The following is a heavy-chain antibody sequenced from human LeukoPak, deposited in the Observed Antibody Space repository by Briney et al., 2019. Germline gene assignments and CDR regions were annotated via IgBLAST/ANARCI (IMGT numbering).Heavy chain of an antibody. D-gene: IGHD6-13*01. V-gene: IGHV4-61*02. CDR3: ARGGSSWAHYYYMDV. Sequence: SETLSLTCTVSGGSISSGSYYWSWIRQPAGKGLEWIGRIYTSGSTNYSPSLKSRVTISVDTSKNQFSLKLSSVTAADTAVYYCARGGSSWAHYYYMDVWGKGTTVTVSS. CDR2: IYTSGST. J-gene: IGHJ6*03. CDR1: GGSISSGSYY.